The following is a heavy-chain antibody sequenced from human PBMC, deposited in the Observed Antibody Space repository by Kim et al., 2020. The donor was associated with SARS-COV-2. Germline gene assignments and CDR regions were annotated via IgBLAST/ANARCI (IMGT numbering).Heavy chain of an antibody. CDR3: ATDQVPDYYGDPQFDY. J-gene: IGHJ4*02. CDR2: ISGSSGST. Sequence: GGSLRLSCAASGFTFSVSAMSWVRQAPGKGLEWVAAISGSSGSTYYADSVKGRFTISRDNSKNTLYLQMNSLRAEDTAVYYCATDQVPDYYGDPQFDYWGQGTLVTVSS. V-gene: IGHV3-23*01. CDR1: GFTFSVSA. D-gene: IGHD4-17*01.